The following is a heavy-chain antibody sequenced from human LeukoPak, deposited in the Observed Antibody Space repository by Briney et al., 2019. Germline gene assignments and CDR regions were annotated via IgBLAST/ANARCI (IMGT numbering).Heavy chain of an antibody. Sequence: SETLSLTCAVSGGSISSGGYSWSWIRQPAGKGLEWIGRIYTSGSTNYNPSLKSRVTMSVDTSKNQFSLKLSSVTAADTAVYYCARVDHVDGGAFDIWGQGTMVTVSS. CDR2: IYTSGST. CDR3: ARVDHVDGGAFDI. D-gene: IGHD2-21*01. CDR1: GGSISSGGYS. J-gene: IGHJ3*02. V-gene: IGHV4-61*02.